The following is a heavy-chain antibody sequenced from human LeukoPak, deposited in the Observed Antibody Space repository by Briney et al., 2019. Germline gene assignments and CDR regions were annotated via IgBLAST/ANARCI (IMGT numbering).Heavy chain of an antibody. CDR1: GYTFTDYY. V-gene: IGHV1-2*02. D-gene: IGHD2-2*01. CDR2: INPNRGGT. J-gene: IGHJ4*02. CDR3: ARRQIDCSTTSCYVDY. Sequence: ASVKVSCKASGYTFTDYYINWIRQAPGQGLEWMGWINPNRGGTSYAQNFQGRVTMTGDTPITTAYMELSRLRSDDTAVYYCARRQIDCSTTSCYVDYWGQGTLVTVSS.